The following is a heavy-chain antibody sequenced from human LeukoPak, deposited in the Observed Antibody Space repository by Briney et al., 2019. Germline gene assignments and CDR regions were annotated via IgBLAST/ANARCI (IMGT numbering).Heavy chain of an antibody. CDR3: ARGQIYGTGSYFFDH. CDR2: IYTDGRT. D-gene: IGHD3-10*01. V-gene: IGHV3-66*01. J-gene: IGHJ4*02. CDR1: GFPVTSNY. Sequence: PGGSLRLSCAASGFPVTSNYMSWVRQTPGQGRLGGVSVIYTDGRTFYTGSVTGRFTISRDNSKNTLYLQMNSLRAEDTAVYYCARGQIYGTGSYFFDHWGQGTLVTVSS.